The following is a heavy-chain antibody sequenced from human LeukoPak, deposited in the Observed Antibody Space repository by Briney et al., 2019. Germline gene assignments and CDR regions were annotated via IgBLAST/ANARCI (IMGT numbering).Heavy chain of an antibody. CDR2: FDPEDGET. Sequence: ASVTVSYKVSGHTLTELSLHWVRQTPGKGLEWMGGFDPEDGETIYAQKFQGRVTMTEDTYTDTAYMELSSLRSEDTAVYYCATWIQLTDAFHIWGQGTMVTVSS. CDR3: ATWIQLTDAFHI. CDR1: GHTLTELS. D-gene: IGHD5-18*01. J-gene: IGHJ3*02. V-gene: IGHV1-24*01.